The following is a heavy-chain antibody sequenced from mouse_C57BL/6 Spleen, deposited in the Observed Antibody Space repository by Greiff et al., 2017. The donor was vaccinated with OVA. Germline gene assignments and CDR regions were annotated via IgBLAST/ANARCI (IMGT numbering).Heavy chain of an antibody. J-gene: IGHJ3*01. CDR1: GFTFSSYG. V-gene: IGHV5-6*01. Sequence: VQLKESGGDLVKPGGSLKLSCAASGFTFSSYGMSWVRQTPDKRLEWVATISSGGSYTYYPDSVKGRFTISRDNAKNTLYLQMSSLKSEDTAMYYCASTYYSNSAWFAYWGQGTLVTVSA. CDR2: ISSGGSYT. D-gene: IGHD2-5*01. CDR3: ASTYYSNSAWFAY.